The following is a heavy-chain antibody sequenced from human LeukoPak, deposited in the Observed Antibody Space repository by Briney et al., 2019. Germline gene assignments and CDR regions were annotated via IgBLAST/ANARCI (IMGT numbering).Heavy chain of an antibody. CDR3: ARGAGTTVYYMDV. J-gene: IGHJ6*03. D-gene: IGHD1-7*01. CDR1: GFTFSGYA. Sequence: GSLRLSCAASGFTFSGYAMHWVRQAPGKGLEWVAVISSDGSNKYYADSVKGQFTISRDNSNNTLYLQMNSLRPEDTAVYYCARGAGTTVYYMDVWGKGTTVTVSS. V-gene: IGHV3-30*01. CDR2: ISSDGSNK.